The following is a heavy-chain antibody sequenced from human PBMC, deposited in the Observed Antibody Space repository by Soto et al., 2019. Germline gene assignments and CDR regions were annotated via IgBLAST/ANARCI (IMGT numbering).Heavy chain of an antibody. CDR2: MNPNSGNT. D-gene: IGHD1-26*01. J-gene: IGHJ5*02. V-gene: IGHV1-8*01. CDR3: AREVGVRPFDP. Sequence: QVQLVQSGAEVKKPGALVKVSCKASGYTFTSYDINWVRQATGKGLEWMGWMNPNSGNTGYAQKFQGRVTMTSNTSISTAYTELSTLRSDDTAVYYCAREVGVRPFDPWGQGALITVSS. CDR1: GYTFTSYD.